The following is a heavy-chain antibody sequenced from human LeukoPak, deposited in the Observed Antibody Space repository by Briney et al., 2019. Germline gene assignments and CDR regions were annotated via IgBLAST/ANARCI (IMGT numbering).Heavy chain of an antibody. D-gene: IGHD3-10*01. V-gene: IGHV3-30*02. CDR1: GFTFSSYG. Sequence: PGGSLRLSCAASGFTFSSYGMHWVRQAPGKGLEWVAFIRYDGSNKYYADSVKGRFTISRDNSKNTLYLQMNSLRAEDTAVYYCAKDRRFGELPRYYFDYWGQGTLVTVSS. CDR3: AKDRRFGELPRYYFDY. CDR2: IRYDGSNK. J-gene: IGHJ4*02.